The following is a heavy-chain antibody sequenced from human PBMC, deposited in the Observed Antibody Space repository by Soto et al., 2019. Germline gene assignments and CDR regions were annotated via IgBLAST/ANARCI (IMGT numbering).Heavy chain of an antibody. CDR3: AGSGFAGNADLY. CDR1: GYTFTSYS. V-gene: IGHV1-18*04. D-gene: IGHD2-21*01. J-gene: IGHJ4*02. CDR2: ISVYNGNT. Sequence: QLVQSGAEVKKPGASVKVSCNASGYTFTSYSISWVRQAPGQGLEWMGWISVYNGNTNYAQKRQGRVTMTTAAYTSTAYMELGSVRSDDAAVYYCAGSGFAGNADLYWGQGTLVTVSS.